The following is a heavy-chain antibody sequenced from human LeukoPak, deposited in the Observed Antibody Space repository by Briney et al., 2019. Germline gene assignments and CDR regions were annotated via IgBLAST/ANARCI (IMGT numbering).Heavy chain of an antibody. J-gene: IGHJ4*02. CDR1: GGYIGSFY. CDR2: IYSSGST. D-gene: IGHD6-13*01. V-gene: IGHV4-59*01. CDR3: ARDRYVYSSSWYYFDY. Sequence: SETLSLTCTVSGGYIGSFYWSWIRQPPGKGLEWIGNIYSSGSTNYNPSLKSRVTISVDTSKNQFSLRLTSVTAADTAVYYCARDRYVYSSSWYYFDYWGQGTLVTVSS.